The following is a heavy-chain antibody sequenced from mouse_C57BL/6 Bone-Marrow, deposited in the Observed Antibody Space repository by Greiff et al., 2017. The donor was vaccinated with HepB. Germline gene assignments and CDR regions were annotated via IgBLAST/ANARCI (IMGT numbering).Heavy chain of an antibody. CDR1: GFTFTDYY. CDR3: ARSPAAVPHFDY. V-gene: IGHV7-3*01. D-gene: IGHD1-1*01. CDR2: IRNKANGYTT. Sequence: EVKLMESGGGLVQPGGSLSLSCAASGFTFTDYYMSWVRQPPGKALEWLGFIRNKANGYTTEYSSSVKGRFTISRDNSQSILYLQMNALRAEDSATYYCARSPAAVPHFDYWGQGTTLTVSS. J-gene: IGHJ2*01.